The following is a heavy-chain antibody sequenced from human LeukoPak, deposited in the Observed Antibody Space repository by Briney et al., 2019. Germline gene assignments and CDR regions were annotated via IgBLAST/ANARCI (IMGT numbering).Heavy chain of an antibody. D-gene: IGHD2-2*02. CDR2: IWYDGTNQ. J-gene: IGHJ4*02. CDR3: ARDSRGSATIPAYYFDY. V-gene: IGHV3-33*01. CDR1: GFTFSDYG. Sequence: GGSLRLSCTASGFTFSDYGMHWVRQAPGKRLEWVAVIWYDGTNQYYADSAEGRFTISRDNSKNTLYLQMNSLRAEDTAVYYCARDSRGSATIPAYYFDYWGQGTLVTVSS.